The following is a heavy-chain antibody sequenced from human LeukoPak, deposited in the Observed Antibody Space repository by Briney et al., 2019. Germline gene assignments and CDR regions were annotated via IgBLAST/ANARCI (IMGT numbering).Heavy chain of an antibody. CDR2: ISGSGGGT. CDR1: GFTFSSYA. J-gene: IGHJ5*02. Sequence: PGGSLRLSCAASGFTFSSYAMSWVRQAPGKGLEWVSAISGSGGGTYYADSVKGRFTISRDNSKNTLYLQMNSLRAEDTAVYYCAKDDGNFWSGYNWFDPWGQGTLVTVSS. V-gene: IGHV3-23*01. D-gene: IGHD3-3*01. CDR3: AKDDGNFWSGYNWFDP.